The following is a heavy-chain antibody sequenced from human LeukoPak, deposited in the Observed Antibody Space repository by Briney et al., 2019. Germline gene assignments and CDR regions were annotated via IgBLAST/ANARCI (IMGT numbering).Heavy chain of an antibody. V-gene: IGHV4-59*08. D-gene: IGHD3-10*01. Sequence: TPGGSLRLSCAASGFTFSSYAMSWVRQAPGKGLEWIGYIYYSGSTNYNPSLKSRVTISVDTSKNQFSLKLSSVTAADTAVYYCARLPFGEFDKGFDYWGQGTLVTVSS. J-gene: IGHJ4*02. CDR2: IYYSGST. CDR1: GFTFSSYA. CDR3: ARLPFGEFDKGFDY.